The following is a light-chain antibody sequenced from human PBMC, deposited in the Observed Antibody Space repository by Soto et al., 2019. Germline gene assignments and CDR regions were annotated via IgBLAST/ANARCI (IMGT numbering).Light chain of an antibody. J-gene: IGKJ2*01. CDR2: GAS. CDR1: QSVDTN. V-gene: IGKV3-15*01. Sequence: EVVMTQSPATLSMSPGDRATLSCRASQSVDTNVAWYQQKPGQAPRLLVYGASTRATGIPVRFSGTGSGTDFTLTISGLQSDDFAVYYCQQYYNWPPYTFSQGTKLQIK. CDR3: QQYYNWPPYT.